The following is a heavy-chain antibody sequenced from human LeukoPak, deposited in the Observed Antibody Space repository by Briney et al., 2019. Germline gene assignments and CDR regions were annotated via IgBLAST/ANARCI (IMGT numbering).Heavy chain of an antibody. CDR1: GFTFSSYG. J-gene: IGHJ6*04. CDR2: INQDGGEI. D-gene: IGHD3-10*02. CDR3: AELGITMIGGV. V-gene: IGHV3-7*01. Sequence: GTLRLSCAASGFTFSSYGMSWVRQAPGKGLEWVASINQDGGEIHYVDSVKGRFTISRDNAKNSLFLQMNSLRAEDTAVYYCAELGITMIGGVWGKGTTVTISS.